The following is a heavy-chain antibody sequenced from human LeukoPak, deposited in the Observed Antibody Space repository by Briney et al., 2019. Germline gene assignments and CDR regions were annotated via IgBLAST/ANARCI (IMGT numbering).Heavy chain of an antibody. Sequence: SETLPLTCAVSGGSISSGGYSWSWIRQPPGKGLEWIGYIYYSGSTYYNPSLKSRVTISVDTSKNQFSLKLSSVTAADTAVYYCARYQTSGTVFDYWGQGTLVTVSS. CDR3: ARYQTSGTVFDY. D-gene: IGHD2-2*01. CDR1: GGSISSGGYS. CDR2: IYYSGST. V-gene: IGHV4-30-4*07. J-gene: IGHJ4*02.